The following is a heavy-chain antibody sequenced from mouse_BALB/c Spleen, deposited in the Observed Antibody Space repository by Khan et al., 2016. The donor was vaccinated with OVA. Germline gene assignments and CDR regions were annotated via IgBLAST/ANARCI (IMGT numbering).Heavy chain of an antibody. V-gene: IGHV5-6*02. CDR1: GFTFSSYS. J-gene: IGHJ3*01. Sequence: EVMLVESGGDLVKPGGSLKLSCAASGFTFSSYSMSWVRQIPDKRLEWVATMSSGGDYTYYPDSVKGRFTISRDNAKKTLYLQMSSLKSEDTAMYYCASHLTGSFAYWGQGTLVTVSA. CDR2: MSSGGDYT. D-gene: IGHD4-1*01. CDR3: ASHLTGSFAY.